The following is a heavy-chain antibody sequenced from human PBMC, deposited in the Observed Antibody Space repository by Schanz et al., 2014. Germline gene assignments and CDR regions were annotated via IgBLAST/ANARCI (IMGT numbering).Heavy chain of an antibody. J-gene: IGHJ5*02. D-gene: IGHD1-1*01. CDR1: GYTFTGHH. Sequence: QVQLVQSGAEVKKPGASVKVSCKASGYTFTGHHMHWVRQATGQGLEWMGWMNPNTGNTGYAQKCQGRVTMTRNTSISTAYMELNSLRSEDTAVYYCTRDERVLGWFDPWGQGTLVIVSS. CDR3: TRDERVLGWFDP. CDR2: MNPNTGNT. V-gene: IGHV1-8*02.